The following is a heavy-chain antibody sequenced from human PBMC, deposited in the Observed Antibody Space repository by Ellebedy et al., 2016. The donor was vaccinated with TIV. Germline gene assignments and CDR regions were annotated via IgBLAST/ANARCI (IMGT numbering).Heavy chain of an antibody. V-gene: IGHV1-18*01. CDR1: GYTFTNFG. CDR3: ARDSDYGGVTNHWYFNL. J-gene: IGHJ2*01. Sequence: ASVKVSXXASGYTFTNFGISWVRQAPGQGLEWMGWVNPYNGNTNYAQKFQARVTMTTDTSTSTAYMELRSLRSDDTALYFCARDSDYGGVTNHWYFNLWGRGTLVTVSS. D-gene: IGHD4-23*01. CDR2: VNPYNGNT.